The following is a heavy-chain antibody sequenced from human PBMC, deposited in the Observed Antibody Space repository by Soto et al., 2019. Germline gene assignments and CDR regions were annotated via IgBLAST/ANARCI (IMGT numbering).Heavy chain of an antibody. Sequence: QVQRQQWGAGLLKPSQTLSLTCAGYVGSFSDHYWRWIRQPPGKGLDWIGEINHSGSTNYNPSLKSRLTVAVDTSKNKFSLRLNSVPAADTAVYYCARGREYYDRGAFDIWGQGTWVAVSS. V-gene: IGHV4-34*01. CDR1: VGSFSDHY. CDR2: INHSGST. CDR3: ARGREYYDRGAFDI. D-gene: IGHD3-22*01. J-gene: IGHJ3*02.